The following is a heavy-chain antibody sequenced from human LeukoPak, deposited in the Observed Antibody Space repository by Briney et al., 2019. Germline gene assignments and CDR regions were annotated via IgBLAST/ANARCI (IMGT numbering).Heavy chain of an antibody. CDR3: ARQITMILVLPYY. J-gene: IGHJ4*02. V-gene: IGHV1-46*01. Sequence: ASVKVSFKASGYTFTSYYMHWVRQAPAQGLEWMGIINPSGGSTSKAYTFHGRGTITRDTSTRTVNMQLGSLRSGCTAVYYCARQITMILVLPYYWGQGTLGTVSS. CDR1: GYTFTSYY. CDR2: INPSGGST. D-gene: IGHD3-22*01.